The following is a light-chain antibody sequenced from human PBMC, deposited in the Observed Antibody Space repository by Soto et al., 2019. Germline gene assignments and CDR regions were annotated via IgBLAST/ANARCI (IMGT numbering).Light chain of an antibody. CDR3: QTWVSGIVV. V-gene: IGLV4-69*01. Sequence: QSVLTQSPSASASLGASVKLTCTLSSGHSNYAIAWHQQQSEKGPRYLMKLNSDGSHSKGDGIPDRFSGSSSGAERYLTISSLQSEDEADYYCQTWVSGIVVFGGRTKLTVL. CDR2: LNSDGSH. J-gene: IGLJ2*01. CDR1: SGHSNYA.